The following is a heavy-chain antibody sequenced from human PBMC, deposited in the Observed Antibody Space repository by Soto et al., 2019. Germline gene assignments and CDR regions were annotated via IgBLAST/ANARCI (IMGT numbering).Heavy chain of an antibody. CDR3: ARYINGQGFKA. Sequence: QVQLVQSGAEVKKPGASVKVSCKASGDTFTNFDFNWVRQATGQGLEWMGWIRANSGDTGHAQKLQGRVSMTRDTSMSTADMELSSLRAEATGVYYWARYINGQGFKAWCQGTMVIVSS. J-gene: IGHJ5*02. CDR1: GDTFTNFD. V-gene: IGHV1-8*02. D-gene: IGHD5-18*01. CDR2: IRANSGDT.